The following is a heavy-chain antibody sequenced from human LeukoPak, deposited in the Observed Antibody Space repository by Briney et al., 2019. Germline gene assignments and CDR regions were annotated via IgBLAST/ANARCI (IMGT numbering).Heavy chain of an antibody. D-gene: IGHD3/OR15-3a*01. CDR2: IYYSGST. CDR3: ARGLNFGWFDP. J-gene: IGHJ5*02. V-gene: IGHV4-59*01. CDR1: GGSISSYY. Sequence: PSETLSLTCTVSGGSISSYYWSWIRQPPGKGLEWIGYIYYSGSTNYNPSLKSRVTISVDTSKNQFSLKLSSVTAADTAVYYCARGLNFGWFDPWGQGTLVTVSS.